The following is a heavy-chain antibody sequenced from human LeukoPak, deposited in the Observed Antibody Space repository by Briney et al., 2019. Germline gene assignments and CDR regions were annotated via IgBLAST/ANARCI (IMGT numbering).Heavy chain of an antibody. CDR3: AKGSREWELLDAFDF. CDR1: GFPFSIYT. Sequence: GGSLRLSCAASGFPFSIYTMNWVRQAPGKGLEWVSSISGSSNDIYYADSVKGRFTISRDNAKNTLYLQMNSLGVEDTAVYYCAKGSREWELLDAFDFWGQGTMVTVSS. CDR2: ISGSSNDI. J-gene: IGHJ3*01. D-gene: IGHD1-26*01. V-gene: IGHV3-21*04.